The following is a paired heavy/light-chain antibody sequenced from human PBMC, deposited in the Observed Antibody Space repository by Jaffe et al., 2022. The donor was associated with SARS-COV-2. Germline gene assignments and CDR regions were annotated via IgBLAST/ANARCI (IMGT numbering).Light chain of an antibody. V-gene: IGKV2-28*01. J-gene: IGKJ3*01. CDR3: MQALQTLFT. Sequence: DIVMTQSPLSLPVTPGEPASISCRSSQSLLHSNGYNYLDWYLQKPGQSPQLLIYLGSNRASGVPDRFSGSGSGTDFTLKISRVEAEDVGVYYCMQALQTLFTFGPGTKVDIK. CDR1: QSLLHSNGYNY. CDR2: LGS.
Heavy chain of an antibody. CDR1: GFTFSDHY. V-gene: IGHV3-11*01. Sequence: QVQLVESGGGLVKPGGSLRLSCAASGFTFSDHYMSWIRQAPGKGLEWVSYISSSGSAMYDADSVKGRFTISRDNAKNSLYLQMNSLRAEDTAVYYCARRGGYCSSTSCYARSRYYGMDVWGQGTTVTVSS. CDR2: ISSSGSAM. CDR3: ARRGGYCSSTSCYARSRYYGMDV. J-gene: IGHJ6*02. D-gene: IGHD2-2*01.